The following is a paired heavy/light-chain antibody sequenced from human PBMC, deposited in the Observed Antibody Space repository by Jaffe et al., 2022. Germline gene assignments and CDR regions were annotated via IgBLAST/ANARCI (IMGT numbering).Light chain of an antibody. Sequence: DIVMTQSPLSLPVTPGEPASISCRSSQSLLHSNGYNYLDWYLQKPGQSPQLLIYLGSNRASGVPDRFSGSGSGTDFTLKISRVEAEDVGVYYCMQALQTVTFGPGTKVDIK. CDR2: LGS. V-gene: IGKV2-28*01. J-gene: IGKJ3*01. CDR1: QSLLHSNGYNY. CDR3: MQALQTVT.
Heavy chain of an antibody. CDR2: IYTSGST. Sequence: QVQLQESGPGLVKPSQTLSLTCTVSGGSISSGSYYWSWIRQPAGKGLEWIGRIYTSGSTNYNPSLKSRVTISVDTSKNQFSLKLSSVTAADTAVYYCARVGDILTGYYIVGWAFDIWGQGTMVTVSS. CDR3: ARVGDILTGYYIVGWAFDI. CDR1: GGSISSGSYY. J-gene: IGHJ3*02. D-gene: IGHD3-9*01. V-gene: IGHV4-61*02.